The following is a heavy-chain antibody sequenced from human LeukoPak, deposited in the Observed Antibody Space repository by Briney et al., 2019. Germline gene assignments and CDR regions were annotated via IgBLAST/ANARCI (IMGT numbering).Heavy chain of an antibody. D-gene: IGHD3-10*01. CDR1: GYTFTGYY. CDR2: INPNSGGT. Sequence: GASVKVSCKASGYTFTGYYMHWVRQAPGQGLEWMGWINPNSGGTNYAQKFQGRVTMTRDTSISTAYMELSRLRSDDTAVYYCARGVYSSGSYYFDYWGQGTLVTVSS. V-gene: IGHV1-2*02. J-gene: IGHJ4*02. CDR3: ARGVYSSGSYYFDY.